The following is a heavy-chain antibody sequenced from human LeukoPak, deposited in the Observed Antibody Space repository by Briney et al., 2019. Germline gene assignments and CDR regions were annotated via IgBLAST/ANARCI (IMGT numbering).Heavy chain of an antibody. CDR2: IYSGGST. V-gene: IGHV3-66*01. CDR3: ARDGGSGRGYFDY. D-gene: IGHD2-15*01. CDR1: GFTVSSNY. J-gene: IGHJ4*02. Sequence: GGSLRLSCAASGFTVSSNYMSWVRQARGKGLEWVSVIYSGGSTYYADSVKGRFTISRDNSKNTLYLQMNSLRAEDTAVYYCARDGGSGRGYFDYWGQGTLVTVSS.